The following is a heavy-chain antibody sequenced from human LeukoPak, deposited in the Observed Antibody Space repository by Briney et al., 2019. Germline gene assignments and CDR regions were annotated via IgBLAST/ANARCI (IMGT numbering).Heavy chain of an antibody. CDR1: GYTLTELS. Sequence: ASVKVSCKVSGYTLTELSMHWVRQAPGKGLEWMGGFDPEDGETIYAQKFQGRVTMTEDTSTDTAYMELSSLRSGDTAVYYCATDFYGDTYWYFDLWGRGTLVTVSS. CDR3: ATDFYGDTYWYFDL. J-gene: IGHJ2*01. CDR2: FDPEDGET. D-gene: IGHD4-17*01. V-gene: IGHV1-24*01.